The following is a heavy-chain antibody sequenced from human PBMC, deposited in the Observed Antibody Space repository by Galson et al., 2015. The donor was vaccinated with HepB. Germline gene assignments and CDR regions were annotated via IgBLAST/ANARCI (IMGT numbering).Heavy chain of an antibody. J-gene: IGHJ6*02. D-gene: IGHD6-6*01. CDR2: IYYSGST. Sequence: ETLSLTCTVSRDSISRDGYYWGWIRQPPGRGLEWIGSIYYSGSTFYNPSLKSRVTMSVDTSKNQFSLQLSSGTAADTAVYYCALSIAARPGPWGTMDVWGQGTTGSVSS. V-gene: IGHV4-39*01. CDR3: ALSIAARPGPWGTMDV. CDR1: RDSISRDGYY.